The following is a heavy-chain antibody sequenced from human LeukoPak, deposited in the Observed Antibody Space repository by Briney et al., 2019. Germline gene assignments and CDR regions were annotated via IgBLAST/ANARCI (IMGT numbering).Heavy chain of an antibody. V-gene: IGHV4-34*01. J-gene: IGHJ3*02. Sequence: SETLSLTCAVYGGSFSGYYWSWIRQPPGKGLEWIGEINHSGSTNYNPSLKSRVTISVDTSKNQFSLKLSSVTAADTAVYYCARSLKRRARDAFDIWGQGTMVTVSS. CDR2: INHSGST. CDR1: GGSFSGYY. D-gene: IGHD5-12*01. CDR3: ARSLKRRARDAFDI.